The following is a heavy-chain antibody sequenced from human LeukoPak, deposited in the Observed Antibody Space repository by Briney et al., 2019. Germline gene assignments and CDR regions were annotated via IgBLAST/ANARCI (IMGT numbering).Heavy chain of an antibody. Sequence: SETLSLTCTVSGGSISSYYWSWIRQPPGKGLEWIGYIYYSGSTNYNPSLKSRVTISVDTSKNQFSLKLSSVTAEDTAVYYCARDYAEIAARPSYYYYGMDVWGQGTTVTVSS. J-gene: IGHJ6*02. V-gene: IGHV4-59*01. CDR1: GGSISSYY. CDR3: ARDYAEIAARPSYYYYGMDV. CDR2: IYYSGST. D-gene: IGHD6-6*01.